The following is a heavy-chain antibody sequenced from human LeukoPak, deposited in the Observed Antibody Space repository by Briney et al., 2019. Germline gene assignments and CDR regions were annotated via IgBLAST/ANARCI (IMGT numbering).Heavy chain of an antibody. J-gene: IGHJ5*02. CDR3: ARGTPMAAAATPRWFDP. CDR2: MNPNSGNT. CDR1: GYTFSSYD. V-gene: IGHV1-8*01. Sequence: ASVKVSCKASGYTFSSYDINWVRQAPGQGLEWTGWMNPNSGNTGYAQKFQGRVTLTRDSSTSTAYMELSSLRSEDTAVYYCARGTPMAAAATPRWFDPWGQGTLVTVSS. D-gene: IGHD6-25*01.